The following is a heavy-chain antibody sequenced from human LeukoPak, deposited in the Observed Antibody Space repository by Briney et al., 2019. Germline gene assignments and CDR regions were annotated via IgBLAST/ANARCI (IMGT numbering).Heavy chain of an antibody. J-gene: IGHJ4*02. CDR3: ARGPYGGNPDS. Sequence: SETLSLTCTVSGGSISSYYWSWNRQPPGKGLEWIGYIYYSGNTNYNPSLKSRVTISVDTSKNQFSLKVNSVTAADTAVYYCARGPYGGNPDSWGQGTLVTVSS. CDR1: GGSISSYY. V-gene: IGHV4-59*01. D-gene: IGHD4-23*01. CDR2: IYYSGNT.